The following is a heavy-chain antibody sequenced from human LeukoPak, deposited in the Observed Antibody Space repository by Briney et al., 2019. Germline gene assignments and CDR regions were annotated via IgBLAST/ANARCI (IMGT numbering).Heavy chain of an antibody. CDR1: GYTFTSYA. Sequence: SVKVSCKASGYTFTSYAISWVRQAPGQGLEWMGRIIPVFGTANYAQKFQGRVTITTDESTSTAYMELSSLRSEDTAVYYCARGQRWLQLPRYYYYMDVWGKGTTVTVSS. CDR3: ARGQRWLQLPRYYYYMDV. D-gene: IGHD5-24*01. V-gene: IGHV1-69*05. J-gene: IGHJ6*03. CDR2: IIPVFGTA.